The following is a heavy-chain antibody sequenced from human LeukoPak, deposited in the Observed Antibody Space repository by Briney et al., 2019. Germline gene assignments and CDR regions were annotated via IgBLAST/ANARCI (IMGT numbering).Heavy chain of an antibody. J-gene: IGHJ5*02. CDR3: ASESGWFDP. CDR2: IYYSGGT. Sequence: PSETLSLTCTVSGGSISSSSYYWGWIRQPPGKGLEWSVCIYYSGGTYYNPSLKIRITISVDTYKNQLTFKLSSVTAPDPSLYYCASESGWFDPWRQGTLISVSS. V-gene: IGHV4-39*06. CDR1: GGSISSSSYY.